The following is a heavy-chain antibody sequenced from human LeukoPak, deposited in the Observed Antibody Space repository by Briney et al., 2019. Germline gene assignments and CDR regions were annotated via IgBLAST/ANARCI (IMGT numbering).Heavy chain of an antibody. CDR1: GGTFSSYA. J-gene: IGHJ1*01. V-gene: IGHV1-69*04. CDR2: IIPILGIA. Sequence: GASVKVSCKASGGTFSSYAISWVRQAPGQGLEWMGRIIPILGIANYAQKFQGRVTITADKSTSTAYMELSSLRYEDTSVYYFARAGSDIVVVVAATPPAEYFQHWGQGTLVTVSS. CDR3: ARAGSDIVVVVAATPPAEYFQH. D-gene: IGHD2-15*01.